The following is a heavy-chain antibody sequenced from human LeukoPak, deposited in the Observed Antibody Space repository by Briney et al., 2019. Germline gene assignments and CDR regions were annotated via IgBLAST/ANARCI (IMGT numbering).Heavy chain of an antibody. J-gene: IGHJ4*02. CDR2: IYTGGTT. Sequence: PSETLSLTCTVSGGSTSNHFWSWIRQPPGKGLEWIGNIYTGGTTNYNPSLKSRVAISVDTSKNQFSLKLRSVTAADTGVYYCARHQGSNWYFFDYWGQGTLVTVSS. V-gene: IGHV4-4*08. D-gene: IGHD6-13*01. CDR1: GGSTSNHF. CDR3: ARHQGSNWYFFDY.